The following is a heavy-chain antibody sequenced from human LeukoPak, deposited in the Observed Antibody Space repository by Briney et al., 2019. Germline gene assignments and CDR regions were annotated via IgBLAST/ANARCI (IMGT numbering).Heavy chain of an antibody. CDR3: ARVDPDSSSALEVFDY. CDR2: IYYSGST. Sequence: PSETLSLTCTVSGGSPSSYYWSWIRQPPGKGLEWIGHIYYSGSTNYNPSLTRRVTISVDTSKQQFSRNLSSVAAADTAVYYCARVDPDSSSALEVFDYWGQGTLVTVSS. J-gene: IGHJ4*02. V-gene: IGHV4-59*01. CDR1: GGSPSSYY. D-gene: IGHD6-6*01.